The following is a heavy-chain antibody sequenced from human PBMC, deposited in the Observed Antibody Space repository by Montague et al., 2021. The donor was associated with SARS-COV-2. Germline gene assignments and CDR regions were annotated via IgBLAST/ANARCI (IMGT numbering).Heavy chain of an antibody. CDR3: AREVRQLGVRYYYYYIDV. Sequence: SETLSLTCAVYGGSFSGYYWSWIRQPPGKGLEWIGEINHSGSTNYNPSLKSRVTISMDTSKNQFSLKLSSVTAADTAVYYCAREVRQLGVRYYYYYIDVWDKGTTVTVSS. V-gene: IGHV4-34*01. CDR1: GGSFSGYY. CDR2: INHSGST. D-gene: IGHD6-6*01. J-gene: IGHJ6*03.